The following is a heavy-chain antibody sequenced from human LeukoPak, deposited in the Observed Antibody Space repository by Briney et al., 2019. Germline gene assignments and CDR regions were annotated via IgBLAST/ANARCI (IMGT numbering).Heavy chain of an antibody. CDR2: MYTSGST. CDR3: ARVATGIVATTRYYYYYMDV. Sequence: SQTLSLTCTVSGGSISSGSYYGSWIRQPAGKGLEWIGRMYTSGSTNYNPSLKSRVTISVDTSKNQFSLKLSSVTAADTAVYYCARVATGIVATTRYYYYYMDVWGKGTTVTISS. J-gene: IGHJ6*03. V-gene: IGHV4-61*02. CDR1: GGSISSGSYY. D-gene: IGHD5-12*01.